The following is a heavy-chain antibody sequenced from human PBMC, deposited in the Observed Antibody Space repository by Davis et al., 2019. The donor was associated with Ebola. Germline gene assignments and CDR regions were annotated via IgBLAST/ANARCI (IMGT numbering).Heavy chain of an antibody. J-gene: IGHJ6*02. D-gene: IGHD2-15*01. V-gene: IGHV5-51*01. CDR2: IYPGDSDT. CDR3: ARNVCSGGSCYAGYYYYYGMDV. CDR1: GYSFTSYW. Sequence: GESLKISCKGSGYSFTSYWIGWVRQMPGKGLEWMGIIYPGDSDTRYSPSFQGQVTISADKSISTAYLQWSSLKASDTAMYYCARNVCSGGSCYAGYYYYYGMDVWGQGTTVTVSS.